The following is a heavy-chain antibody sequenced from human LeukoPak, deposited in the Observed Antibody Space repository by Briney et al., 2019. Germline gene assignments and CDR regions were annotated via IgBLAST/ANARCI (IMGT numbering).Heavy chain of an antibody. J-gene: IGHJ4*02. D-gene: IGHD2-2*01. V-gene: IGHV3-30*03. CDR2: ISYDGSNK. Sequence: TGGSLRLSCAASGFTFSSYGMHWVRQAPGKGLEWVAVISYDGSNKYYADSVKGRFTISRDNSKNTPYLQMNSLRAEDTAVYYCAIGRCSSASCFFDYWGQGTLVTVSS. CDR1: GFTFSSYG. CDR3: AIGRCSSASCFFDY.